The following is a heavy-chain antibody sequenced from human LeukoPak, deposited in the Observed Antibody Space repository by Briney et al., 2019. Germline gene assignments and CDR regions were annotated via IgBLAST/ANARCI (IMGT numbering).Heavy chain of an antibody. V-gene: IGHV3-30*04. CDR3: ARDFRKRIAVAGTFDY. D-gene: IGHD6-19*01. CDR2: ISYDGSNK. CDR1: GFTFSSYA. J-gene: IGHJ4*02. Sequence: GGPLRLSCAASGFTFSSYAMHWVRQAPGKGLEWVAVISYDGSNKYYADSVKGRFTISRDNSKNTLYLQMNSLRAEDTAVYYCARDFRKRIAVAGTFDYWGQGTLVTVSS.